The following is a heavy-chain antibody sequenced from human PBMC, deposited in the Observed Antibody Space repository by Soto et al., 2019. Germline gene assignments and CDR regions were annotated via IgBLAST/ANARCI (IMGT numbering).Heavy chain of an antibody. D-gene: IGHD1-1*01. CDR2: ISAHSGNT. V-gene: IGHV1-18*01. Sequence: QVHLVQSGAEVKKPGASVKVSCKGSGYAFTTYGITWVRQAPGQGLEWMGWISAHSGNTNYAQKLQGRVTVTRDTYTRTAYMELRSLRADDTAVYYCARGRYGDYWGQGALVTVSS. J-gene: IGHJ4*02. CDR3: ARGRYGDY. CDR1: GYAFTTYG.